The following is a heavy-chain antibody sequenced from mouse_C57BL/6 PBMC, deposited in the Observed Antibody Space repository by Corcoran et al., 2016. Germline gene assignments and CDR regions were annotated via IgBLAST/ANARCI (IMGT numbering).Heavy chain of an antibody. V-gene: IGHV9-3*01. J-gene: IGHJ1*03. CDR1: GYTFTTYG. D-gene: IGHD1-1*01. CDR2: INTYSGVP. Sequence: QIQLVQSGPELKKPGETVKISCKASGYTFTTYGMSWVKQAPGKGLKWMGWINTYSGVPTYADDFKGRFAFSLETSASTAYLQINNLKNEDTATYFCARRYYGSSPHWYFDVWGTGTTVTVSS. CDR3: ARRYYGSSPHWYFDV.